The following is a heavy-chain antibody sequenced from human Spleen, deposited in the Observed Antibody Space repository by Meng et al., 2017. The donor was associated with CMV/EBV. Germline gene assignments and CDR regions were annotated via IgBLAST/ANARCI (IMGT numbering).Heavy chain of an antibody. CDR2: IYYSGSS. CDR3: AREGGGTDVY. CDR1: VGSHSSSSSH. Sequence: QLQDPRPGIANPSETPSPTCSGSVGSHSSSSSHLGWNRPAPGKGLGWIGSIYYSGSSYYTPSLKSRVPISVDTSKNHFSLKLRSVTAADTAVYYCAREGGGTDVYWGQGTLVTVSS. J-gene: IGHJ4*02. V-gene: IGHV4-39*07. D-gene: IGHD3-16*01.